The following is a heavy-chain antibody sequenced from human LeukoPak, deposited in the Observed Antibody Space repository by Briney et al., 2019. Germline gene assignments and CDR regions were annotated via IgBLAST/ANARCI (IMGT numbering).Heavy chain of an antibody. D-gene: IGHD1-26*01. Sequence: ASVKVSCKASGYTFTSYGISWVRQAPGQGLEWMGWISAYNGNTNYAQKLQGRVTMTTDTSTSTAYMELRSLRSDDTAVYYCAREGGIVGATTREFDYWGQGTLVTVSS. V-gene: IGHV1-18*01. CDR3: AREGGIVGATTREFDY. CDR1: GYTFTSYG. J-gene: IGHJ4*02. CDR2: ISAYNGNT.